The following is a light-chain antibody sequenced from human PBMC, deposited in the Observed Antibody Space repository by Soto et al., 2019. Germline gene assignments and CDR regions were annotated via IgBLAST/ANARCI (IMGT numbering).Light chain of an antibody. V-gene: IGLV7-46*01. Sequence: QTVVTQEPSLTVSPGGTVTLTCGSSTGAVTSGHYPYWFQQKPGQAPRTLIYDTNNKHSWTPARFSGSLLGCKAALTLSGAQHEDEAEYYCLLSSGGAVIFGGGTKLTVL. CDR1: TGAVTSGHY. CDR3: LLSSGGAVI. J-gene: IGLJ2*01. CDR2: DTN.